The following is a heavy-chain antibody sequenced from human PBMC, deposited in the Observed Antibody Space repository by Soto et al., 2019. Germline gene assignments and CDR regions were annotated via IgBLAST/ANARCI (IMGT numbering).Heavy chain of an antibody. D-gene: IGHD6-19*01. CDR3: ARDDGWLILDY. Sequence: EVQLVESGGGPVKPGGSLRLSCAASGFAFNTYSMNWVRQAPGKGLEWVAFITRGSSYIYYADSVRGRFTLSRDNAKNSLYLQMNSLRAEDTAIYYCARDDGWLILDYWGQGTLVTVSS. V-gene: IGHV3-21*06. J-gene: IGHJ4*02. CDR1: GFAFNTYS. CDR2: ITRGSSYI.